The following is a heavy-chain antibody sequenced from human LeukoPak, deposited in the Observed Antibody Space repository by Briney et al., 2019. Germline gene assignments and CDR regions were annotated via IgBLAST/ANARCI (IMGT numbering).Heavy chain of an antibody. D-gene: IGHD6-13*01. J-gene: IGHJ4*02. V-gene: IGHV4-34*01. CDR2: INHSGST. CDR3: AGMYSGRLYYFDY. CDR1: GGSFSGYY. Sequence: SETLSLTCAVYGGSFSGYYWSWIRQPPGKGLEWIGEINHSGSTNYNPSLKSRVTISVDTSKNQLSLKLSSVTAADTAVYYCAGMYSGRLYYFDYWGQGTLVTVSS.